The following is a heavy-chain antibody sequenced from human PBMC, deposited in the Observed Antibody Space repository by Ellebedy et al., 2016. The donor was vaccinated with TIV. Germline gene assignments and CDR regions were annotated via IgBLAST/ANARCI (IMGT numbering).Heavy chain of an antibody. J-gene: IGHJ6*02. V-gene: IGHV1-58*01. CDR2: IVVGSGYT. CDR3: AGAPLLWSRIYYYGMDV. Sequence: ASVKVSCKASGFTFTSSAVQWVRQARGQRLEWIGWIVVGSGYTNNAQKFQERVTISRDMSTSTAYMELSSLRSEDTAVYYCAGAPLLWSRIYYYGMDVWGQGTTVTVSS. D-gene: IGHD3-10*01. CDR1: GFTFTSSA.